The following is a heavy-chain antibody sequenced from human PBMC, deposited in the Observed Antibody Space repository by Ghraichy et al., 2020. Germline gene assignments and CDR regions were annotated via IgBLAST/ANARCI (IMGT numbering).Heavy chain of an antibody. CDR2: IYYTGRT. CDR1: GGSISNSY. V-gene: IGHV4-59*01. J-gene: IGHJ4*02. D-gene: IGHD6-13*01. Sequence: SETLSLTCTVSGGSISNSYWSWIRQPPGKGLEWIGYIYYTGRTNYNPSLESRVTISVDTSKNQFSLKLTSVTAADTAVYYCARDFSSSWYHFDYWGQGTLVTVSS. CDR3: ARDFSSSWYHFDY.